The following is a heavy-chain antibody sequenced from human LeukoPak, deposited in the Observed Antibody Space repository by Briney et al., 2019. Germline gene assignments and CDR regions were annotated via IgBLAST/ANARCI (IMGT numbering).Heavy chain of an antibody. J-gene: IGHJ4*02. CDR2: ISSSGSTI. D-gene: IGHD3-10*01. V-gene: IGHV3-11*01. CDR3: AGAHDYGPGSYFDY. CDR1: GFTFRDYY. Sequence: GGSLRLSCAASGFTFRDYYMSWIRQAPGKGLEWVSYISSSGSTIYYADSVKGRFTISRDNAKNSLYLQMNSLRAEDTAVYYCAGAHDYGPGSYFDYWGQGTLVTVSS.